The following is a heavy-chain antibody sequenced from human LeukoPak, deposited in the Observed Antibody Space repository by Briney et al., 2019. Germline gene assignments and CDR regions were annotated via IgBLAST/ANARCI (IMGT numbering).Heavy chain of an antibody. J-gene: IGHJ4*02. V-gene: IGHV3-23*01. D-gene: IGHD2-15*01. CDR1: GFTLSTNA. CDR3: AREEDEALDY. Sequence: GGYLRLSCLTSGFTLSTNAESWVREAPGKGLEWISGISGSGASTYYADSVKGRFTISRDNAKNSLYLQMNSLRAEDTAVYYCAREEDEALDYWGQGTLVTVSS. CDR2: ISGSGAST.